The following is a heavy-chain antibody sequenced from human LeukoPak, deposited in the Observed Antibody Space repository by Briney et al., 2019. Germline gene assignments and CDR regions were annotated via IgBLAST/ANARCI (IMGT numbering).Heavy chain of an antibody. Sequence: GGSLRLSCAASGFTFSSYGMHWVRQAPGKGMEWVAVISYDGSEQYYADSVKGRFNISRDNSKNTLYLQMNSLRTEDTAVYYCAKDLRDDRRSYYFDSWGLRTLVTVSS. CDR2: ISYDGSEQ. J-gene: IGHJ4*02. V-gene: IGHV3-30*18. CDR3: AKDLRDDRRSYYFDS. D-gene: IGHD3-22*01. CDR1: GFTFSSYG.